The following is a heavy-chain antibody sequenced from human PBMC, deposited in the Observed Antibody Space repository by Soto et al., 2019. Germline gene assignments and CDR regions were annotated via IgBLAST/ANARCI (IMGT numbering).Heavy chain of an antibody. Sequence: ETLSLTCAVYGGSFSDAYWSWLRQPPGKGLEWIGEINHRGITNSNPSLKSRVAMSVDTPNSQFSLKLTSVTAADTAVYYCARGRHYYFWNGRRIPFDSYDMDVWGQGTTVTVSS. CDR2: INHRGIT. J-gene: IGHJ6*02. D-gene: IGHD3-3*01. CDR1: GGSFSDAY. V-gene: IGHV4-34*01. CDR3: ARGRHYYFWNGRRIPFDSYDMDV.